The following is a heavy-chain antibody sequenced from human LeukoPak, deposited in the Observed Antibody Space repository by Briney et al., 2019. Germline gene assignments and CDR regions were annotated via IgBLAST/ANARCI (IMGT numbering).Heavy chain of an antibody. Sequence: SVKVSCKASGSTFSSYALSWVRQAPRQGLEWMGGITPIFGTANYAQKFQGRVTITADESTSTVYMELSSLRSEDTAVYYCARSFDILTEYYFDYWGQGTLVTVSS. V-gene: IGHV1-69*01. D-gene: IGHD3-9*01. J-gene: IGHJ4*02. CDR1: GSTFSSYA. CDR2: ITPIFGTA. CDR3: ARSFDILTEYYFDY.